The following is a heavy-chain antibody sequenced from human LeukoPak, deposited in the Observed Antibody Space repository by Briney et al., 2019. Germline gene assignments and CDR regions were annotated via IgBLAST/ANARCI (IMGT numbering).Heavy chain of an antibody. V-gene: IGHV4-59*01. Sequence: SETLSLTCTVSGGSISSYYWSWIRQPPGKGLEWFGYIYYSGSTNYNPSLKSRVTISVDTSKNQFSLKLSSVTAADTAVYYCARAGDSGYDFVFDYWGQGTLVTVSS. D-gene: IGHD5-12*01. CDR1: GGSISSYY. J-gene: IGHJ4*02. CDR3: ARAGDSGYDFVFDY. CDR2: IYYSGST.